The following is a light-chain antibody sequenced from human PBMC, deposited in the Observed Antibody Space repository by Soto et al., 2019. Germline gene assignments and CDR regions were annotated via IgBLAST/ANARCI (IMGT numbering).Light chain of an antibody. CDR3: QQYGSLPYT. CDR1: QSVSSNY. J-gene: IGKJ2*01. V-gene: IGKV3-20*01. CDR2: GAS. Sequence: EIVLTQSPGTLSLSPGERVILSCRASQSVSSNYLAWYQQKPGQAPRLLIFGASSRATGIPDRFSGSGSGTDFTFTISRLEPEDFVVYYCQQYGSLPYTFGQGTKLEIK.